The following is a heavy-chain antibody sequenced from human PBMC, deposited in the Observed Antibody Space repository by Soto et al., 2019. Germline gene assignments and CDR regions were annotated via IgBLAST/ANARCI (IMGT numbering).Heavy chain of an antibody. CDR2: IDPSDSYT. Sequence: GESLKISCKGSGYSFTSYWISWVRQMPGKGLEWMGRIDPSDSYTNYSPSFQGRVTISADKSISTAYLQWSSLKASDTAMYYCARHGGGLPYLTAADGMDVWGQGTTVTVSS. CDR3: ARHGGGLPYLTAADGMDV. D-gene: IGHD3-16*01. J-gene: IGHJ6*02. CDR1: GYSFTSYW. V-gene: IGHV5-10-1*01.